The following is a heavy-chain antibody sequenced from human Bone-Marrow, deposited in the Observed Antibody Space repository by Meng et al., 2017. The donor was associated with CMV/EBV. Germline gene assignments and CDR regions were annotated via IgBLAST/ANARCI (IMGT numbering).Heavy chain of an antibody. CDR1: EFTFSSYE. CDR3: ARDSLTYPATFDY. CDR2: ISTSGTTT. Sequence: GESLKISCEASEFTFSSYEMNWVRQAPGKGLEWFSYISTSGTTTHYADSVKGRFTISRDNAKNSLYLQMNSLRAEDTALYYCARDSLTYPATFDYWGQGKLVTVSS. D-gene: IGHD3-9*01. J-gene: IGHJ4*02. V-gene: IGHV3-48*03.